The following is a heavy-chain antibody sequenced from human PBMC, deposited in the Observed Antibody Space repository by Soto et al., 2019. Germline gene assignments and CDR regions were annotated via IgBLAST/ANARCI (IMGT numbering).Heavy chain of an antibody. CDR3: ALTDPHPHDSSLVPPHYFDC. J-gene: IGHJ4*02. CDR2: INHSGST. D-gene: IGHD3-10*01. Sequence: SETLSLTCAVYGGSFSGYYWSWIRQPPGKGLEWIGEINHSGSTNYNPSLKSRVTISVDTSKNQFSLKLSSVTAADTAVYYCALTDPHPHDSSLVPPHYFDCWGQGTLVTVSS. CDR1: GGSFSGYY. V-gene: IGHV4-34*01.